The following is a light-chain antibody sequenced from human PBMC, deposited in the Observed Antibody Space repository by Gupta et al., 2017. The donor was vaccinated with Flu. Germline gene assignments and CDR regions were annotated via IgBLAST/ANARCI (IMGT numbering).Light chain of an antibody. CDR2: AAS. V-gene: IGKV1-8*01. J-gene: IGKJ1*01. Sequence: AIRMTRSPSSFSASTGDRVTITSRASQGISSYLAWYQQKPGKAPKLLIYAASTVQSGVPSRFSGSGSGTDFTLTISGRQSEDFATYYCQHNNSSPVTFGQGTKVEIK. CDR3: QHNNSSPVT. CDR1: QGISSY.